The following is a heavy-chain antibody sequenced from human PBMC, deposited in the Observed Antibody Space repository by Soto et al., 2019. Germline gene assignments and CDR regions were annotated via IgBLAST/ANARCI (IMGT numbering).Heavy chain of an antibody. D-gene: IGHD2-15*01. CDR3: ASIDRYCRRGTCSDS. CDR1: GFTFSLYA. J-gene: IGHJ4*02. Sequence: EVQLLESGGGLAQPGGSLRLSCAASGFTFSLYAMSWVRQAPGKGLEWVTGISVSGASTYYADSVKGRFTISRDNSKNTLYLQKNRLRAEDTTLYYCASIDRYCRRGTCSDSWGQGTLVTVSS. V-gene: IGHV3-23*01. CDR2: ISVSGAST.